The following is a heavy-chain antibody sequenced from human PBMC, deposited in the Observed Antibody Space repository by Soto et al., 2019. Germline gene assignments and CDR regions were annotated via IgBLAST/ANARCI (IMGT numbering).Heavy chain of an antibody. Sequence: QVQLQESGPGLVKPSETLSLTCTVSGGSISSNDWWSWVRQTPGKGLEWIGEIYHSGSTNYNPSLTRLVTLSLDKSKTHFSLSPNFVTAADTAVYYCARREGDCRGGSCPYYHDWGQGTLVTASS. CDR2: IYHSGST. D-gene: IGHD2-15*01. CDR3: ARREGDCRGGSCPYYHD. CDR1: GGSISSNDW. V-gene: IGHV4-4*02. J-gene: IGHJ4*02.